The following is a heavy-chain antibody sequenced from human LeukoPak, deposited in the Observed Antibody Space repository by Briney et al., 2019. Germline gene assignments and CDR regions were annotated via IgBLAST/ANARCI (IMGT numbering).Heavy chain of an antibody. V-gene: IGHV3-33*01. CDR1: GFTFSSYG. J-gene: IGHJ4*01. CDR2: IWYDGSNK. CDR3: ARDKGRLVDY. Sequence: GRSLRLSCAASGFTFSSYGMHWVRQAPGKGLEWVAVIWYDGSNKYYADSVRGRFTISRDNSKNTVYLQMNSLRDEDTAVYYCARDKGRLVDYWGQGTLVTVSS.